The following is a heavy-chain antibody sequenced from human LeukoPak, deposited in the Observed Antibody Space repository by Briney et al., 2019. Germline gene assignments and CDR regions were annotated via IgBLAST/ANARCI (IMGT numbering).Heavy chain of an antibody. Sequence: GGYLRLSCAASGFTFSSYGMHWVRQAPGTGLEWVAFIRSDGSNKNYADSVKGRFTISRDNSKNTLYLQMNSLRPDDTAVYYCAKDYSKTSYYGSGTYYRPNWFDPWGQGTLVTVSS. CDR3: AKDYSKTSYYGSGTYYRPNWFDP. CDR2: IRSDGSNK. D-gene: IGHD3-10*01. J-gene: IGHJ5*02. CDR1: GFTFSSYG. V-gene: IGHV3-30*02.